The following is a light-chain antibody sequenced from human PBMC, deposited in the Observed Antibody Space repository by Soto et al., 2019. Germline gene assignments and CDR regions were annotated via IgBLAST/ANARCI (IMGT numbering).Light chain of an antibody. CDR3: QSHDSKLDSVV. CDR2: GNT. V-gene: IGLV1-40*01. Sequence: QSVLTQPTSVSGAPGQTVTISCTGSSSNIGANYDVNWYQQLPGTAPKVLIYGNTNRPSGVPDRFSASKSGTSASLGIAGLQAEDEADYYCQSHDSKLDSVVFGGRTKLTVL. CDR1: SSNIGANYD. J-gene: IGLJ2*01.